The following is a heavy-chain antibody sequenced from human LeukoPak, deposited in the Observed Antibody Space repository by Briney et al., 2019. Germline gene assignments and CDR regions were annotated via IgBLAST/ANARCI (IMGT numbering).Heavy chain of an antibody. Sequence: SVKVSCKASGYTFTYRYLHWVRQAPGQALEWMGWITPFNGNTNYAQKFQDRVTITRDRSMSTAYMELSSLRSEDTAMYYCASSEEIRWSPLDYWGQGTLVTVSS. V-gene: IGHV1-45*02. CDR1: GYTFTYRY. D-gene: IGHD4-23*01. J-gene: IGHJ4*02. CDR3: ASSEEIRWSPLDY. CDR2: ITPFNGNT.